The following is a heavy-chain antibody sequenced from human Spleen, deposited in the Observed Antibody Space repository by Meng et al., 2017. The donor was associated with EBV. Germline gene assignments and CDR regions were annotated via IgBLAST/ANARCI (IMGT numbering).Heavy chain of an antibody. D-gene: IGHD4-17*01. J-gene: IGHJ4*02. CDR3: ATINYGDFDY. Sequence: QVLLVLSGAGMKKPGASVKVSCEASGYRFTNYAIHWVRQAPGQSLEWMGWINPGNGNTKYSQKLQGRVTITRDTSASTAYVELSSLRSEDTAIYYCATINYGDFDYWGQGTPVTVSS. CDR2: INPGNGNT. V-gene: IGHV1-3*01. CDR1: GYRFTNYA.